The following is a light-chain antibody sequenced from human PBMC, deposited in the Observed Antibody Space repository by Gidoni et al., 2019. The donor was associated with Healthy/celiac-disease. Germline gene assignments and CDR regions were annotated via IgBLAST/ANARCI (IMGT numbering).Light chain of an antibody. CDR1: QSVSSN. CDR2: GAS. Sequence: ELVMTQSPATLSVSPGERATLSCSASQSVSSNLAWYQQKPGQAPRLLIYGASTRATGIPARFSGSGAGTEFTLTISSLQSEDFAVYYCQQYNNWPIALTFGGGTKVEIK. J-gene: IGKJ4*01. CDR3: QQYNNWPIALT. V-gene: IGKV3-15*01.